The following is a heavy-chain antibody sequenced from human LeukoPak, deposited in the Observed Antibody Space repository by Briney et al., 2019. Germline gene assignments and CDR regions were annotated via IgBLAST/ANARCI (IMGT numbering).Heavy chain of an antibody. D-gene: IGHD1-26*01. CDR3: ARPSRPYSGSYYDY. V-gene: IGHV4-38-2*02. J-gene: IGHJ4*02. CDR2: IDHSGST. Sequence: PSETLSLTCTVSGYSISSGYYWGWIRQPPGKGLEWTGSIDHSGSTYYNPSLKSRITISVDTSKNQFSLKLSSVTAADKAVYYCARPSRPYSGSYYDYWGQGTLVTVSS. CDR1: GYSISSGYY.